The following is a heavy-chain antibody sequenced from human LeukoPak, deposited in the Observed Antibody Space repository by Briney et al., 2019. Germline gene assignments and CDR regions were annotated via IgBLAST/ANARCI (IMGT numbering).Heavy chain of an antibody. CDR2: MNPNSGNT. CDR1: GYTFTSYD. Sequence: GASVKVSCKASGYTFTSYDINWVRQATGQGVEWMGWMNPNSGNTGYAQKFQGRVTMTRNTSISTAYMELSSLRSEDTAVYYCASHTYYDILTGYLRGYYGMDVWGQGTTVTVSS. V-gene: IGHV1-8*01. CDR3: ASHTYYDILTGYLRGYYGMDV. D-gene: IGHD3-9*01. J-gene: IGHJ6*02.